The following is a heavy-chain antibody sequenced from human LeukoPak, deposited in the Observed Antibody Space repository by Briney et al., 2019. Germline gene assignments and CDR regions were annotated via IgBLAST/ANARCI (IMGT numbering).Heavy chain of an antibody. CDR3: AKDSSPYCSSTSCYYNWFDP. Sequence: GGSLRLSCAASGFTFSSYGMHWVRQAPGKGLEWVAVISYDGSNKYYADSAKGRFTISRDNSRNTLYLQMNSLRAEDTAVYYCAKDSSPYCSSTSCYYNWFDPWGQGTLVTVSS. V-gene: IGHV3-30*18. CDR1: GFTFSSYG. D-gene: IGHD2-2*01. CDR2: ISYDGSNK. J-gene: IGHJ5*02.